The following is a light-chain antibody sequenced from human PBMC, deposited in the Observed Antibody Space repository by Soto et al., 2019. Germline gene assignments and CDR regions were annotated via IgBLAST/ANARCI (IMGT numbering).Light chain of an antibody. CDR3: QQYNSYSPT. J-gene: IGKJ1*01. CDR1: QSVNNN. Sequence: EIVLTQSPGTLSLSPGERATLSCRASQSVNNNLAWYQQKPGQAPKLLIYRASTRATDIPARFSGSGSGTEFTLTISRLHPDDFATYYCQQYNSYSPTFGQGTKVDIK. V-gene: IGKV3-15*01. CDR2: RAS.